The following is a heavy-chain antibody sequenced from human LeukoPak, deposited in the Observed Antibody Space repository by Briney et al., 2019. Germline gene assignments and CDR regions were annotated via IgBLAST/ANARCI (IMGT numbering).Heavy chain of an antibody. CDR2: IWYDGSNQ. J-gene: IGHJ4*02. D-gene: IGHD6-25*01. CDR3: SANFDF. V-gene: IGHV3-33*01. CDR1: GFTFTNYG. Sequence: GGSRRLSCAASGFTFTNYGMHWVRQAPGKGLEWVAVIWYDGSNQYYADSMKGRFTISRDNSKNTLYLQMNSLRAEDTAVYYCSANFDFWGQGTLVTVSS.